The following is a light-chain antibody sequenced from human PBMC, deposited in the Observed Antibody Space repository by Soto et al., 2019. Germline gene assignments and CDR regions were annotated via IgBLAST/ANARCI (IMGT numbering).Light chain of an antibody. CDR2: EVN. CDR1: SIDFRSYNV. V-gene: IGLV2-23*02. CDR3: CSFTSSNTHV. J-gene: IGLJ1*01. Sequence: QAALTQPASVSGSPGQSITISFTGTSIDFRSYNVVSWYQEHRGKGPKLILFEVNKRPSGVSGRFSGSKSGNTASLTISGLQAEDEADYYCCSFTSSNTHVFGTGNNVTVL.